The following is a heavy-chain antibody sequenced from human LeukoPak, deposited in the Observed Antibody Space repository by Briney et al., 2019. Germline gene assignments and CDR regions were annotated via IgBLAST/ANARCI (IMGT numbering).Heavy chain of an antibody. CDR1: GFTFSSYA. J-gene: IGHJ4*02. CDR2: ISYDGSNK. Sequence: GGSLRLSCAASGFTFSSYAMHWVRQAPGKGLEWVAVISYDGSNKYYADSVKGRFTISRDNSKNTLYLQMNSLRAEDTAVYYCATAFDKQQLVDYWGQGTLVTVSS. V-gene: IGHV3-30-3*01. CDR3: ATAFDKQQLVDY. D-gene: IGHD6-13*01.